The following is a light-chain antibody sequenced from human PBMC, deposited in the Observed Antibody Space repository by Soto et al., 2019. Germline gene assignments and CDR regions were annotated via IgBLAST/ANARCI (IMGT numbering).Light chain of an antibody. Sequence: EIVLTQSPGTLSLSPGEGATLSCRASQSVSRNYLAWYQQKPGQAPRLLIYTASRRATGIPDRFSGSGSGTDFTLTISRLEPEDSVVYYCQQYSRAPITFGQGTRLEIK. CDR2: TAS. CDR1: QSVSRNY. J-gene: IGKJ5*01. CDR3: QQYSRAPIT. V-gene: IGKV3-20*01.